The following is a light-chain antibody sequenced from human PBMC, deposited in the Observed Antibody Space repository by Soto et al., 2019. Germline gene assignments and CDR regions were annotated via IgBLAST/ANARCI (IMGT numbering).Light chain of an antibody. CDR1: PGISSW. V-gene: IGKV1-12*01. CDR3: QQANRFPLT. CDR2: AAS. J-gene: IGKJ4*01. Sequence: DIQMTQSPASVTASVGDRVTITCRASPGISSWLAWYQQKPGKAPNLLISAASSLQSGGPSRFSGSGSGTDFTLTIISLQPEDSATYYCQQANRFPLTFGGGTRVEIK.